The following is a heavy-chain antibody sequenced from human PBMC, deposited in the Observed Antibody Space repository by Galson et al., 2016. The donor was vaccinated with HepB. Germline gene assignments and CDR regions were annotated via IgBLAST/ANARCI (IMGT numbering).Heavy chain of an antibody. D-gene: IGHD4-23*01. Sequence: SLRLSCAASGFTFSTYSMNWVRQAPGKGLEWVSFISITSGYKYYADSLKGRVTISRDNAKNSLYLQMNSLRAEDTAVYYCAKDPRITYGGPRRRYFDLWGRGTLVTVSS. CDR3: AKDPRITYGGPRRRYFDL. CDR2: ISITSGYK. V-gene: IGHV3-21*01. J-gene: IGHJ2*01. CDR1: GFTFSTYS.